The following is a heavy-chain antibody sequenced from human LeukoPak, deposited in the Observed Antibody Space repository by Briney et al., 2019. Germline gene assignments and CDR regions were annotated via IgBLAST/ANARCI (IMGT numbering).Heavy chain of an antibody. D-gene: IGHD3-22*01. CDR1: GFTFNNYE. V-gene: IGHV3-48*03. CDR3: AREAYSYDSSGNSPFDY. Sequence: GGSLRLSCAASGFTFNNYELNWVRQAPGKGLEWVSNISSSGSNTYYADSVKGRFIISRDNAKNSLYLQMNSLRAEDTAVYYCAREAYSYDSSGNSPFDYWGQGTLVTVSS. CDR2: ISSSGSNT. J-gene: IGHJ4*02.